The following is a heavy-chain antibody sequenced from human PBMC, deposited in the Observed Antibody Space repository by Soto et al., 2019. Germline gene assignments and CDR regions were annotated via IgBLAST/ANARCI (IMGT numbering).Heavy chain of an antibody. CDR2: ISTSSAYI. CDR3: AKTGGYSSTDYYYYGMDV. J-gene: IGHJ6*02. Sequence: GGSLKLSCAASGFTFDTYSMNWVRQAPGKGLEWVSSISTSSAYIYYADSVKGRFTISRDNSKNSLYLQMNSLRTEDTALYYCAKTGGYSSTDYYYYGMDVWGQGTTVTVSS. V-gene: IGHV3-21*04. CDR1: GFTFDTYS. D-gene: IGHD6-13*01.